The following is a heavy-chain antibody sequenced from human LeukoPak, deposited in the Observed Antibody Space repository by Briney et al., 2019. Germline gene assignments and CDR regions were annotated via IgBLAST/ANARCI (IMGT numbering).Heavy chain of an antibody. CDR3: AKGEMATNHFDY. CDR1: GFTFSSCG. J-gene: IGHJ4*02. D-gene: IGHD5-24*01. CDR2: ISGSGGST. Sequence: GGSLRLSCAASGFTFSSCGFNWVRQAPGKGLEWVSAISGSGGSTYYADSVKGRFTISRDNSKNTLYLQMNSLRAEDTAVYYCAKGEMATNHFDYWGQGTLVTVSS. V-gene: IGHV3-23*01.